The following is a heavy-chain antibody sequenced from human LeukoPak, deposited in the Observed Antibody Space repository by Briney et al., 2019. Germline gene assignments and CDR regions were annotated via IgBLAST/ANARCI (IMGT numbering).Heavy chain of an antibody. CDR2: IYYSGST. CDR3: ARGRYYYDSRGYYKPYSFDY. J-gene: IGHJ4*02. V-gene: IGHV4-59*08. Sequence: SSETLSLTCTVSGDSISSDYWSWIRQPPGKGLEWIGYIYYSGSTNYNPSLKSRVTISLDTSRSQFSLKLSSVPDADTAVYYCARGRYYYDSRGYYKPYSFDYCGQGTLVTVSS. D-gene: IGHD3-22*01. CDR1: GDSISSDY.